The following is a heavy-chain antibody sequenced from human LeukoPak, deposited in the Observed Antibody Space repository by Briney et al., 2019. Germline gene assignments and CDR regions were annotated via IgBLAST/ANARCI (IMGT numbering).Heavy chain of an antibody. J-gene: IGHJ3*02. Sequence: PGGSLILSCAASGFTFSSYEMNWVRQAPGKGLEWVSYISGSGTTIHYADSVKGRFTISRDNAKNSLYLQMNSLRAEDTAVYYCARGGYCSSSVCYSLNAFDIWGQGTMFTVSS. D-gene: IGHD2-2*01. CDR3: ARGGYCSSSVCYSLNAFDI. V-gene: IGHV3-48*03. CDR1: GFTFSSYE. CDR2: ISGSGTTI.